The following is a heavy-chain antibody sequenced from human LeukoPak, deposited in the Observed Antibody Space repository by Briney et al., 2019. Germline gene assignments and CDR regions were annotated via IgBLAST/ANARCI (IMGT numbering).Heavy chain of an antibody. D-gene: IGHD6-19*01. CDR1: GFTFSSYA. CDR2: ISYDGNNK. Sequence: GGSLRLSCAASGFTFSSYAVHWVRQAPGKGLECVAVISYDGNNKYYADSVRGRFTISRDNSKNTLNLEMDSLRAEDTAVYYCARARSGWYMDYWGQGTLVTVSS. V-gene: IGHV3-30-3*01. CDR3: ARARSGWYMDY. J-gene: IGHJ4*02.